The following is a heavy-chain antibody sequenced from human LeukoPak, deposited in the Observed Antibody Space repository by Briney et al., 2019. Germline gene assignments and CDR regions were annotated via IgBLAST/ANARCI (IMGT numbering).Heavy chain of an antibody. CDR1: GYTFTSFG. J-gene: IGHJ4*02. Sequence: ASVKVSCKASGYTFTSFGISWVRQAPGQGLQWMGWISAYNGNIQYAQKFQGKVTMTTDTSTSTAYMELRSLRSDDTAVYYCARDLGTYSGPSIFFDYWGQGTLVTVSS. CDR2: ISAYNGNI. CDR3: ARDLGTYSGPSIFFDY. V-gene: IGHV1-18*01. D-gene: IGHD6-6*01.